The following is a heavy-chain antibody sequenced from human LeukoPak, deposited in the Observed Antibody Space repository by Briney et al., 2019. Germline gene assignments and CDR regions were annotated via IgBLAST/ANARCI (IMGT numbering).Heavy chain of an antibody. V-gene: IGHV3-66*01. D-gene: IGHD1/OR15-1a*01. CDR3: ARELMDNWNNGAFDI. CDR2: IYSGGST. CDR1: GFTVSSNY. J-gene: IGHJ3*02. Sequence: GGSLRLSCAASGFTVSSNYMSWVRQAPGKGLEWVSVIYSGGSTYYADSVKGRFTISRDNSKNTLYLQMNSLRAEDTAVYYCARELMDNWNNGAFDIWGQGTMVTVSS.